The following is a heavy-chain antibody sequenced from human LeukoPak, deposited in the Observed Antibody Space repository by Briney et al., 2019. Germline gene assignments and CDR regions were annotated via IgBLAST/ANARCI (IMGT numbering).Heavy chain of an antibody. V-gene: IGHV4-38-2*02. CDR3: ARGRVGYSYGYAQYTYYYYYYMDV. CDR1: GYSISSGYY. J-gene: IGHJ6*03. D-gene: IGHD5-18*01. CDR2: IYHSGST. Sequence: PSETLSLTCTVSGYSISSGYYWGWIRQPPGRGLEWIGSIYHSGSTYYNPSLKSRVTISVDTSKNQFSLKLSSVTAADTAVYYCARGRVGYSYGYAQYTYYYYYYMDVWGKGTTVTVSS.